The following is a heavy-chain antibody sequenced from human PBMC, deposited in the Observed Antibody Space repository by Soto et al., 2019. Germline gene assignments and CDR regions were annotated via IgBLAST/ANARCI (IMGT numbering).Heavy chain of an antibody. Sequence: SETLSLTCTVSGGSVSSGRSYWNWVRQSPGKGLEWIGFAYYNGDTNANPSLGGRVTISLDTSENQFSLKLSSVTAADTAVYFCAHSRDGYNYLSYYFDYWGQGTLVTSPQ. D-gene: IGHD5-12*01. CDR1: GGSVSSGRSY. V-gene: IGHV4-61*01. CDR2: AYYNGDT. J-gene: IGHJ4*02. CDR3: AHSRDGYNYLSYYFDY.